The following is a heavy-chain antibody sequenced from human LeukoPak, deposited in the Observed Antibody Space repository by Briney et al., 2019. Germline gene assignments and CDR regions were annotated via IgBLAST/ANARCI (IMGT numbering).Heavy chain of an antibody. Sequence: GGSLRLSCAASGFTFSIHAMSWVRQAPGKGLEWVSGISESGSNTYYADSVKGRFTISRDNSKNTLYLQMNTLRAEDAAVYYCARDSDILASDAFDIWGQGTMVTVSS. CDR2: ISESGSNT. J-gene: IGHJ3*02. CDR3: ARDSDILASDAFDI. D-gene: IGHD3-9*01. V-gene: IGHV3-23*01. CDR1: GFTFSIHA.